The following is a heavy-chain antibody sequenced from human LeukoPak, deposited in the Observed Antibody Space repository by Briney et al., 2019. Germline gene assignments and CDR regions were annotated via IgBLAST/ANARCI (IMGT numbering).Heavy chain of an antibody. CDR1: GFTFSSYA. D-gene: IGHD3-10*01. CDR3: AKVSSNYYGSGSYQTLDY. J-gene: IGHJ4*02. CDR2: ISGSGGST. V-gene: IGHV3-23*01. Sequence: GGSLRLSCAASGFTFSSYAMSWVRQAPGKGLEWVSAISGSGGSTYYADSVKGRFTISRDNSENTLDLQMNSLRAEDTAVYYCAKVSSNYYGSGSYQTLDYWGQGTLVTASS.